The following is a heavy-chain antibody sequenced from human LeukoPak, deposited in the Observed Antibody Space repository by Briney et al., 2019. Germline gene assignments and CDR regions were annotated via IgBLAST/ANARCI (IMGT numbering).Heavy chain of an antibody. CDR3: ARERQYDMDV. J-gene: IGHJ6*02. V-gene: IGHV3-74*01. CDR2: VNSDGSRT. Sequence: PGGSLRLSCAASGFTFSCCAMHWVRQAPGSGLVWVSRVNSDGSRTSYADSVKGRFTISRDNAKNTLYLQMNSLRAEDMAVYYCARERQYDMDVWGQGTTVTVSS. CDR1: GFTFSCCA.